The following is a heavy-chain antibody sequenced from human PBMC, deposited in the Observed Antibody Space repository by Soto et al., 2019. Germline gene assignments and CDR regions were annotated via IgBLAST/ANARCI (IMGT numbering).Heavy chain of an antibody. CDR1: GYTFTSYA. CDR2: INAGNGNT. J-gene: IGHJ5*02. V-gene: IGHV1-3*01. Sequence: ASVKVSCKASGYTFTSYAMHWVRQAPGQRLEWMGWINAGNGNTKYSQKFQGRVTITRDTSASTAYMELSSLRSEDTAVYYCARASVPCSSTSWLEEWGFDPWGQGTLVTVSS. CDR3: ARASVPCSSTSWLEEWGFDP. D-gene: IGHD2-2*01.